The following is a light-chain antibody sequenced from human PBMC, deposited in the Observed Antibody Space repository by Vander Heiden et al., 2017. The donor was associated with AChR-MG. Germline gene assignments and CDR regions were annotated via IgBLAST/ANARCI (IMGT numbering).Light chain of an antibody. CDR1: GSDLGGQEP. CDR3: SSSTTFNTWM. J-gene: IGLJ3*02. V-gene: IGLV2-14*01. CDR2: DVT. Sequence: QSALTQPASVSESLGQSITISRTGTGSDLGGQEPVAWYQQRPGKAHQLILYDVTQRPAGVSNRFSGSKSGDTASLTISGRRAEDEATYYCSSSTTFNTWMFGGGTKVTVL.